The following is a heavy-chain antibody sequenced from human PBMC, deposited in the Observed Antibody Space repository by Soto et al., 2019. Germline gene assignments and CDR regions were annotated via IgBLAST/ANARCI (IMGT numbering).Heavy chain of an antibody. CDR1: GFTFSSYA. D-gene: IGHD3-10*01. CDR3: ARGSVRYNWFDP. CDR2: ISGSGGST. J-gene: IGHJ5*02. V-gene: IGHV3-23*01. Sequence: SGGSLRLSCAASGFTFSSYAMSWVRQAPGKGLEWVSAISGSGGSTYYADSVKGRFTISRDNSKNTLYLQMNSLRDEDTAVYYCARGSVRYNWFDPWGQGTLVTVSS.